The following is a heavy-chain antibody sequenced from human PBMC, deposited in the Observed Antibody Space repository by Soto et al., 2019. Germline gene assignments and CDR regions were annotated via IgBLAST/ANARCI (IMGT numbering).Heavy chain of an antibody. CDR3: ARDWGNYYYGMDV. CDR1: GYTFTSYA. Sequence: QVQLVQSGAEVKKPGASLKVSCKASGYTFTSYAIHWVRQAPGQRLEWMGWINADNGNTKYSQKFQGRVTITRDTSASTAHMEVSSLRSEDTAVYYCARDWGNYYYGMDVWGQGTTVTVSS. D-gene: IGHD7-27*01. J-gene: IGHJ6*02. CDR2: INADNGNT. V-gene: IGHV1-3*01.